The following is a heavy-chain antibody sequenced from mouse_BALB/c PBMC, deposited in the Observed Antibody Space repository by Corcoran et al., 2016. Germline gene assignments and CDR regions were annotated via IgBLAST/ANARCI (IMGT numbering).Heavy chain of an antibody. CDR3: AREGLRRGAWFAY. Sequence: QIQLVQSGPELKKPGETVKISCKASGYTFTNYGMNWVKQAPGKGLKWMGWINTYTGEPTYADDFKGRFAFSLETSASTAYLQINNLKNEDTATYFCAREGLRRGAWFAYWGQGTLVTVSA. CDR2: INTYTGEP. V-gene: IGHV9-3-1*01. D-gene: IGHD2-4*01. J-gene: IGHJ3*01. CDR1: GYTFTNYG.